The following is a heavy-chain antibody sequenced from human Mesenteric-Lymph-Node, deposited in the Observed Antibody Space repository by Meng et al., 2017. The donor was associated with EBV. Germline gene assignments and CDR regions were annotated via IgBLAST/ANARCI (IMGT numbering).Heavy chain of an antibody. J-gene: IGHJ5*02. CDR2: ISDSSSNI. V-gene: IGHV3-21*01. CDR1: GFTFSDYS. CDR3: ARDLYVVVAAAGHNLFDP. Sequence: EVQLVESGGXLVKPGGSLRLSCVAAGFTFSDYSMNWVRHAPGKGLEWVSYISDSSSNINYADSVKGRFTISRDNAKNSLYLQMNSLRPEDTAIYYCARDLYVVVAAAGHNLFDPWGQGTLVTVSS. D-gene: IGHD2-15*01.